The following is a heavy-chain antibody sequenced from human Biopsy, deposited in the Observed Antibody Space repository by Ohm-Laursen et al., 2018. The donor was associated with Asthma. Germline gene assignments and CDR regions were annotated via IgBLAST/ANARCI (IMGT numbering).Heavy chain of an antibody. J-gene: IGHJ4*02. CDR1: GDAMSTSGSY. D-gene: IGHD3-3*01. CDR2: IYYSGST. Sequence: SDTLSLTCIVSGDAMSTSGSYWGWIRQPPGKGLEWIGSIYYSGSTYYNPSLKIRVTIFVDTSKNQFFLKLSSVTAADMAVYYCARRITIFGVVAYFDYWGQGTLVTVSS. V-gene: IGHV4-39*01. CDR3: ARRITIFGVVAYFDY.